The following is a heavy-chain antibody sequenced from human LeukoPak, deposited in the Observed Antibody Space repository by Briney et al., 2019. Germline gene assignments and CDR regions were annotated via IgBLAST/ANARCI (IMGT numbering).Heavy chain of an antibody. CDR1: GGSISSYY. J-gene: IGHJ3*02. V-gene: IGHV4-59*01. Sequence: SETLSLTCTVSGGSISSYYWSWIRQPPGKGLGWIGYIYYSGSTNYNPSLKSRVTISVDTSKNQFSLKLSSVTAADTAVYYCARSYDILTGYTDAFDIWGQGTMVTVSS. D-gene: IGHD3-9*01. CDR2: IYYSGST. CDR3: ARSYDILTGYTDAFDI.